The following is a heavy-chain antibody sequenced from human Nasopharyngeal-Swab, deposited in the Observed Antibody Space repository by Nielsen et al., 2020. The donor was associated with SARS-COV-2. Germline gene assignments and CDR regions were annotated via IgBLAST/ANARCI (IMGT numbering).Heavy chain of an antibody. D-gene: IGHD3-9*01. CDR2: ISWNSGSI. J-gene: IGHJ3*02. CDR3: AKDISEENYDILTDAFDI. Sequence: GGSLRLSCAASGFTFDDYAMHWVQQAPGKGLEWVSGISWNSGSIGHADSVKGRFTISRDNAKNSLYPQMNSLRAEDTALYYCAKDISEENYDILTDAFDIWGQGTMVTVSS. V-gene: IGHV3-9*01. CDR1: GFTFDDYA.